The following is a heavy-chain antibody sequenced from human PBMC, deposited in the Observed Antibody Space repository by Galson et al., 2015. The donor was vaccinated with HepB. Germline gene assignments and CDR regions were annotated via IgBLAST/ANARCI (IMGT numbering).Heavy chain of an antibody. CDR2: ISTYSGNT. J-gene: IGHJ4*02. CDR3: ARDKDFRFDS. D-gene: IGHD3-3*01. CDR1: GYAFSSNG. V-gene: IGHV1-18*01. Sequence: SVKVSCKASGYAFSSNGISWVRQAPGQGLEWMGWISTYSGNTNYAQKFQGRVTMNTDTSTSTAYMELRSRRSDDTAVYYCARDKDFRFDSWGRGTLVTVSS.